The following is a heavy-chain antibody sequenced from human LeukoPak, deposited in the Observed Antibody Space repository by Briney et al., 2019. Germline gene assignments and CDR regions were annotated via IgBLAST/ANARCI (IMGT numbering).Heavy chain of an antibody. CDR3: VRRVAGTFYFDK. D-gene: IGHD6-19*01. V-gene: IGHV4-39*01. CDR1: GESIKSTSNY. Sequence: SETLSLTCSVSGESIKSTSNYWAWGCQPPGKGLEWIGQLYYSTTTYYTSSPTSRVTISDDTSKNQVSLSLRSVTAADTALYFCVRRVAGTFYFDKWGEGSLVSVSS. CDR2: LYYSTTT. J-gene: IGHJ4*02.